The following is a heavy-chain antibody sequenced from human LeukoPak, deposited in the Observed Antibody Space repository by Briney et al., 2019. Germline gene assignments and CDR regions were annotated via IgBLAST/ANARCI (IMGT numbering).Heavy chain of an antibody. Sequence: SETLSLTCTVSGGSISSSSYYWGWIRQPPGKGLEWIGSIYYSGSTYYNPSLKSRVTISVVTSKNQFSLKLSSVTAADTAVYYCARLVDGYNLQYYFDYWGQGTLVTVSS. D-gene: IGHD5-24*01. CDR2: IYYSGST. CDR3: ARLVDGYNLQYYFDY. CDR1: GGSISSSSYY. V-gene: IGHV4-39*07. J-gene: IGHJ4*02.